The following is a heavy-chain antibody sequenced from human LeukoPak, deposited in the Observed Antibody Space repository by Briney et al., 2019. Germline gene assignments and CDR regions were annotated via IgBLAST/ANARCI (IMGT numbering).Heavy chain of an antibody. V-gene: IGHV3-48*03. CDR1: GFTFNYE. Sequence: PGGSLRLSCAASGFTFNYEMNWVRQAPGKGLEWVSYISRSGITTYYADSVRGRFTISRDNAKNSLYLQMNSLRADDTAVYYCARDKTTVDYYFDSWGQGTLVTVSS. J-gene: IGHJ4*02. CDR3: ARDKTTVDYYFDS. D-gene: IGHD4-23*01. CDR2: ISRSGITT.